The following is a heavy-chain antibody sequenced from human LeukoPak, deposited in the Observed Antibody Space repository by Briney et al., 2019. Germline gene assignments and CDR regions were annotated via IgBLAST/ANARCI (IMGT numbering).Heavy chain of an antibody. CDR3: ARAPQYSSSWYAGYFDY. J-gene: IGHJ4*02. D-gene: IGHD6-13*01. V-gene: IGHV4-39*07. Sequence: SETLSLTCTVSGGSISSSSYFWGWIRQPPGKGLEWIGSVYYSGSTYYNSSLKSRVTISVDTSKNQFSLKVSSVTAADTAVYYCARAPQYSSSWYAGYFDYWGQGTLVTVSS. CDR1: GGSISSSSYF. CDR2: VYYSGST.